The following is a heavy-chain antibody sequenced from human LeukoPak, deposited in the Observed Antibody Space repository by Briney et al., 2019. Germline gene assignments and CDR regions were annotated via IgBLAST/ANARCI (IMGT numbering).Heavy chain of an antibody. J-gene: IGHJ3*02. V-gene: IGHV1-8*01. CDR2: MNPNSGNT. Sequence: ASVKVSCKASGYTFTSYDINWVRQATGQGLEWMGWMNPNSGNTGYAQKFQGRVTMTRDTSTSTVYMELSSLRSEDTAVYYCARDPVTMIVVPYYAFDIWGQGTMVTVSS. D-gene: IGHD3-22*01. CDR3: ARDPVTMIVVPYYAFDI. CDR1: GYTFTSYD.